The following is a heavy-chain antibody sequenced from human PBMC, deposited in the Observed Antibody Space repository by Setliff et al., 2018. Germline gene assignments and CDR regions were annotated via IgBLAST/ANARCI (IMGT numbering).Heavy chain of an antibody. CDR3: ARDPIMGFYDSTGYSTLNWYFDL. V-gene: IGHV4-30-4*08. D-gene: IGHD3-22*01. CDR1: GGSISSGDYY. Sequence: PSETLSLTCTVSGGSISSGDYYWGWIRQPPGKGLEWIGYIYYSGSTYYNPSLKSRFRISVDTSKNQFSLKLNSVTAADTAVYYCARDPIMGFYDSTGYSTLNWYFDLWGRGTLVTVSS. CDR2: IYYSGST. J-gene: IGHJ2*01.